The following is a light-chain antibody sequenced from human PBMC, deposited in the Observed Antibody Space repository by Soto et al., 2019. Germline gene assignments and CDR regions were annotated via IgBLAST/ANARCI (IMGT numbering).Light chain of an antibody. Sequence: DIQMTQSPSSLSASVGDRVTITCRASQSITSHLNWYQQKPGKAPKLLIYAAPTLQSGVPSRFTGSGSGTQFTLTISSLQPEDFATYYCQQSYRTPLTFGGGTKVEIK. CDR2: AAP. CDR3: QQSYRTPLT. CDR1: QSITSH. J-gene: IGKJ4*01. V-gene: IGKV1-39*01.